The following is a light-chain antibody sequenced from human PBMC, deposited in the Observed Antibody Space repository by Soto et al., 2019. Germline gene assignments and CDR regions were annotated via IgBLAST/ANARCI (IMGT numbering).Light chain of an antibody. J-gene: IGKJ1*01. CDR3: QQYNSSWT. Sequence: DIQMTQSPSTLSASVGDRVTITCRASQSISSWLAWYQQKPGKAPKLLIYKASSLESGVRSRFSGSGSGTEFTLTISSLQPDDFATYYCQQYNSSWTFGQGTKVEIK. CDR1: QSISSW. V-gene: IGKV1-5*03. CDR2: KAS.